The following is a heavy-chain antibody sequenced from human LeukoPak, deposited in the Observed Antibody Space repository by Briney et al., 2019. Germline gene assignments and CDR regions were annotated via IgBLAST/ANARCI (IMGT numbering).Heavy chain of an antibody. CDR3: ARLGLNDRDAFDI. J-gene: IGHJ3*02. CDR2: IIPILGIA. CDR1: GGTFSSYT. Sequence: VASVKVSCKASGGTFSSYTISRVRQAPGQGLEWMGRIIPILGIANYAQKFQGRVTITADKSTSTAYMELSSLRSEDTAVYYCARLGLNDRDAFDIWGQGTMVTVSS. V-gene: IGHV1-69*02. D-gene: IGHD1-1*01.